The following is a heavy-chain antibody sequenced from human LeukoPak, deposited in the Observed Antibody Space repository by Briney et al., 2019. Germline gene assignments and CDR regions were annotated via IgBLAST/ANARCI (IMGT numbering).Heavy chain of an antibody. CDR2: VSGDGGRT. CDR3: ARDRMSRAPTYFHH. Sequence: PGGSRRRSCAAAGCTVDEFARHWGRQSPGKGLEWVSFVSGDGGRTDYADSVKGRFTISRDNSKNSLYLQMNSLTAEDTAFYFCARDRMSRAPTYFHHWGQGTLVTVSA. D-gene: IGHD2-2*01. CDR1: GCTVDEFA. J-gene: IGHJ1*01. V-gene: IGHV3-43*02.